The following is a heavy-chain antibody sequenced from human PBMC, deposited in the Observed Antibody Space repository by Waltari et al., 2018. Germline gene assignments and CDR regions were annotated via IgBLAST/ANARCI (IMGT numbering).Heavy chain of an antibody. J-gene: IGHJ6*03. CDR3: ARHELGISQYYYNMYV. CDR1: GGSFGGYP. Sequence: HVQLVQSGAEVQKPGSSVKVSCTASGGSFGGYPLRWVRQAPGQGLEWMGGIIPMFGIPDYSQKFQDRLTISADESANTAYMELSSLRSEDTAVYYCARHELGISQYYYNMYVWGQGSTVTVSS. CDR2: IIPMFGIP. D-gene: IGHD3-10*01. V-gene: IGHV1-69*12.